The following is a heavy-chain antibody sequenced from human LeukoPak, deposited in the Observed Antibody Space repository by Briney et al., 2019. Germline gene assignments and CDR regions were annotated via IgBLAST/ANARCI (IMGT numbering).Heavy chain of an antibody. CDR2: INHSGST. CDR3: ARVWYYGSGSYYNVPYYYYYYMDV. V-gene: IGHV4-34*01. Sequence: PSETLSLTCAVYGGSFSGYYWSWIRQPPGKGLEWIGEINHSGSTNYNPSLKSRVTISVDTSKNQFSLKLSSVTAADTAVYYCARVWYYGSGSYYNVPYYYYYYMDVWGKGTTVTVSS. CDR1: GGSFSGYY. J-gene: IGHJ6*03. D-gene: IGHD3-10*01.